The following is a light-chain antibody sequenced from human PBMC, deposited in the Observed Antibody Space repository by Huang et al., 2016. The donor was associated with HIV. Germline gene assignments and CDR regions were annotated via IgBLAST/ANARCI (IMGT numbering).Light chain of an antibody. CDR2: DAS. CDR3: LQHNGHPLT. J-gene: IGKJ4*01. V-gene: IGKV1-17*03. CDR1: QGISNR. Sequence: DIQMTQSPSVMSASVGDRVTISCRANQGISNRLVWFQQKPGRVPKRLIHDASSLESGVPTRFIGSGSGTEFTLTINSLQPEDFATYYCLQHNGHPLTFGGGTRVEIK.